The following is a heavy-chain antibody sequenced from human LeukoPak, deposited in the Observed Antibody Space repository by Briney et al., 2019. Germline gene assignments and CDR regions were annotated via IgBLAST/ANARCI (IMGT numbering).Heavy chain of an antibody. J-gene: IGHJ5*02. CDR1: GYSISSGYY. CDR2: IYHSGST. V-gene: IGHV4-38-2*01. D-gene: IGHD2-2*01. CDR3: ARVKYQLLPFDP. Sequence: SETLSLTCAVSGYSISSGYYWGWIRQPPGKGLEWIGSIYHSGSTYYNPSLKGRVTISVDTSKNQFSLKLSSVTAADTAVYYCARVKYQLLPFDPWGQGTLVTVSS.